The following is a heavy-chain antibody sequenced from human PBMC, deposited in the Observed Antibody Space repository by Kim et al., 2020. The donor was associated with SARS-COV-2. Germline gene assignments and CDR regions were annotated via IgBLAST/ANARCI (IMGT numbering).Heavy chain of an antibody. CDR3: ASNPYCSSTSCPQLYYYYYGMDV. CDR1: GFTFSSYS. J-gene: IGHJ6*02. V-gene: IGHV3-21*01. Sequence: GGSLRLSCAASGFTFSSYSMNWVRQAPGKGLEWVSSIISSSSYIYYADSVKGRFTISRDNAKNSLYLQMNSLRAEDTAVYYCASNPYCSSTSCPQLYYYYYGMDVWGQGTTVTVSS. CDR2: IISSSSYI. D-gene: IGHD2-2*01.